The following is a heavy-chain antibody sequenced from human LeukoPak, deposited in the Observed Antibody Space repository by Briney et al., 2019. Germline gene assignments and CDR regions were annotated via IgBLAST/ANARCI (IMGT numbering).Heavy chain of an antibody. D-gene: IGHD3-10*01. Sequence: PGGSLKLSCAAYGFTFSSYGMHWVRQAPGKGLEWVAFIRYDGSNKYYADSVKGRFTISRDNSKNTLYLQMNSLRAEDTAVYYCARDRQYYGSGSYFTFDYWGQGTLVTVSS. CDR3: ARDRQYYGSGSYFTFDY. V-gene: IGHV3-30*02. CDR1: GFTFSSYG. CDR2: IRYDGSNK. J-gene: IGHJ4*02.